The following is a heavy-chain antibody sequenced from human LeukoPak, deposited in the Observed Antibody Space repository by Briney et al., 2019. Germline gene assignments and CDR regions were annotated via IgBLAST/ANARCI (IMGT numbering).Heavy chain of an antibody. Sequence: QSGESLRLSCAASGFTFTTYWMSWVRQAPGKGLEWVSAISGSGGSTYYADSVKGRFTISRDNSKNTLYLQMNSLRAEDTAVYYCAKGVRLGVYYFDYWGQGTLVAVSS. J-gene: IGHJ4*02. CDR2: ISGSGGST. D-gene: IGHD3-10*01. CDR1: GFTFTTYW. CDR3: AKGVRLGVYYFDY. V-gene: IGHV3-23*01.